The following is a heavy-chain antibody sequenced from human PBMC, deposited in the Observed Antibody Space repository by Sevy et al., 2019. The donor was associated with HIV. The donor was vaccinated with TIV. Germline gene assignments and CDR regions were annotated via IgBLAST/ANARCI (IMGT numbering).Heavy chain of an antibody. CDR3: ARGYYDSSGYLDAFAI. V-gene: IGHV3-11*01. J-gene: IGHJ3*02. CDR1: GFTFSDYY. CDR2: ISSSGSTI. D-gene: IGHD3-22*01. Sequence: GGSLRLSCAASGFTFSDYYMSWIRQAPGKGLEWVSYISSSGSTIYYADSVKGRFTISRDNAKKSLCLQMNSLRAEDTAVYYCARGYYDSSGYLDAFAIWGKGTMVTVSS.